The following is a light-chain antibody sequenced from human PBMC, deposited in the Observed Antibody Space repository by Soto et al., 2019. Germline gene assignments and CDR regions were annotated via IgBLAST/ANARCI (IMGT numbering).Light chain of an antibody. V-gene: IGKV3-20*01. CDR2: GAS. Sequence: EIVLTQSPGTLSLSPGERATLSGRASQSVSSSYLAWDQQKPGQAHRLLIYGASSRATGITDRFSGTGSGKDFTLTISRLEPEDFAVYYCQQYARSPLTFGGGPKVEIK. J-gene: IGKJ4*01. CDR1: QSVSSSY. CDR3: QQYARSPLT.